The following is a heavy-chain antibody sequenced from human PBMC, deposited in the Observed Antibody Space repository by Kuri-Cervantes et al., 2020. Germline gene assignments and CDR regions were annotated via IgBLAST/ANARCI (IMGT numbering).Heavy chain of an antibody. CDR3: ARVVNSSGWYGGGNHYYYYMDV. D-gene: IGHD6-19*01. CDR2: INHSGSS. V-gene: IGHV4-34*01. Sequence: SETLSLTCAVYGGSFSGYYWSWIRQPPGKGLEWIGEINHSGSSNYNPSLKSRVTISVDRFKNQFSLKLSSVTAADMAVYYCARVVNSSGWYGGGNHYYYYMDVWGKGTTVTVSS. CDR1: GGSFSGYY. J-gene: IGHJ6*03.